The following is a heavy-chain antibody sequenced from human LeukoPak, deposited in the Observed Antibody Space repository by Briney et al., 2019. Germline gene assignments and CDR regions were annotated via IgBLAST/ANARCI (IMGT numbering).Heavy chain of an antibody. CDR2: ISAYNGNT. CDR3: ARDNLFPYYYDSSGYSYYFDY. J-gene: IGHJ4*02. CDR1: GYTFTTYG. V-gene: IGHV1-18*01. D-gene: IGHD3-22*01. Sequence: ASVKVSCKPSGYTFTTYGITWVRQAPGQGLEWMGWISAYNGNTNYAQKLQGRVTMTTDTSTSTAYMELRSLRSDDTAVYYCARDNLFPYYYDSSGYSYYFDYWGQGTLVTVSS.